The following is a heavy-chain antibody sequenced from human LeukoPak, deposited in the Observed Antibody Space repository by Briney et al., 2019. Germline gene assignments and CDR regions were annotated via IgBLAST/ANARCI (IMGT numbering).Heavy chain of an antibody. J-gene: IGHJ4*02. D-gene: IGHD5-12*01. CDR1: GFTFSSYS. V-gene: IGHV3-21*01. Sequence: PGGSLRLSCAASGFTFSSYSMNWVRQAPGKGLEWVSSISSSSSYIYYADSVKGRFTISRDNSKNTLYLRMNSLRAEDTAVYYCAREFNSIGYATYDYFDCWGQGTLVTVSS. CDR3: AREFNSIGYATYDYFDC. CDR2: ISSSSSYI.